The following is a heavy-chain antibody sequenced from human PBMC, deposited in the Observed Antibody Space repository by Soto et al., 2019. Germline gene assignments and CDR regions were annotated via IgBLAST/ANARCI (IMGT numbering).Heavy chain of an antibody. CDR1: GFTFGSYE. V-gene: IGHV3-48*03. J-gene: IGHJ4*02. CDR3: ARDYVGHYVRAFDH. Sequence: GGSLRLSCAVSGFTFGSYEMNWVRQAPGKGLEWVSYISYSGSTKEYADSVKGRFTISRDNAKNSLDLQMSSLRAEDTAVYYCARDYVGHYVRAFDHWGQGSLVTVSS. CDR2: ISYSGSTK. D-gene: IGHD3-10*02.